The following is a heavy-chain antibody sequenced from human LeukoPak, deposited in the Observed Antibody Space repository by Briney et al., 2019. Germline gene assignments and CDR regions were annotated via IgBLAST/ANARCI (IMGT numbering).Heavy chain of an antibody. D-gene: IGHD3-22*01. CDR2: IYTSGST. J-gene: IGHJ3*02. CDR3: ARGDYYDSSGYSDAFDI. Sequence: TLSLTCTVSGDSISSGNFYWSWIRQPAGKGLEWIGRIYTSGSTNYNPSLKSRVTISVDTSKNQFSLKLSSVTAADTAVYYCARGDYYDSSGYSDAFDIWGQGTMVTVSS. V-gene: IGHV4-61*02. CDR1: GDSISSGNFY.